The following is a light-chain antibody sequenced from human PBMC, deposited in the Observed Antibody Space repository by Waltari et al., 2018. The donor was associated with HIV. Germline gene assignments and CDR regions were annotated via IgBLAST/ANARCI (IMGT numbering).Light chain of an antibody. CDR2: DDT. J-gene: IGLJ2*01. CDR3: QVWDRSYKEAV. V-gene: IGLV3-21*02. Sequence: SYVLTQATSVSVAPGQTATIPCGNFGQYSVQWYRQKPGRAPDLVVCDDTDRFSGTPARMAGANSGKRATLTISSVEAGDEAVYYCQVWDRSYKEAVVGGGT. CDR1: NFGQYS.